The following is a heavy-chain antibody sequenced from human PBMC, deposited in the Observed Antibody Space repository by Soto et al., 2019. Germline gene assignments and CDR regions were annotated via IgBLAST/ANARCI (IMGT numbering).Heavy chain of an antibody. Sequence: QVQLVESGGGVVQPGRSLRLSCAASGFTFSSYAMHWVRQAPGKGLEWVAGISYDGSNKYYADSVKGRFTISRDNSKNTLYLQMNSLRAEDTAVYYCAMEAPEGYYFDYWGQGTLVTVSS. CDR1: GFTFSSYA. D-gene: IGHD3-3*01. J-gene: IGHJ4*02. CDR2: ISYDGSNK. V-gene: IGHV3-30-3*01. CDR3: AMEAPEGYYFDY.